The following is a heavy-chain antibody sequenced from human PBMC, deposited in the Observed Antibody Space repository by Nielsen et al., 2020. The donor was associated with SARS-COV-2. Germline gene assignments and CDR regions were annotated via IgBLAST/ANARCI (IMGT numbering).Heavy chain of an antibody. Sequence: GESLKISCAASGFTFDDYSMNWVRQAPGKGLEWVSSISSSSSYIYYADSVKGRFTISRDNAKNSLYLQMNSLRAEDTALYHCARAPDILTGYSQLDYWGQGTLVTVSS. CDR1: GFTFDDYS. D-gene: IGHD3-9*01. V-gene: IGHV3-21*04. J-gene: IGHJ4*02. CDR3: ARAPDILTGYSQLDY. CDR2: ISSSSSYI.